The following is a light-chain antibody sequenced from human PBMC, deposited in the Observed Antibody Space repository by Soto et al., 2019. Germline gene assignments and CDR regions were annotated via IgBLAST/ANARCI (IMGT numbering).Light chain of an antibody. Sequence: QAVVTQPPSASGSPGQSVTISCTGTSSDVGAYNYVSWYQQHPGKAPKLMIYEVSQRPSGVPDRFSGSKSGNTASLTVSGLQAEDEGDYFCSSYAGRNNLYVFGTGTKLTVL. V-gene: IGLV2-8*01. CDR2: EVS. CDR1: SSDVGAYNY. J-gene: IGLJ1*01. CDR3: SSYAGRNNLYV.